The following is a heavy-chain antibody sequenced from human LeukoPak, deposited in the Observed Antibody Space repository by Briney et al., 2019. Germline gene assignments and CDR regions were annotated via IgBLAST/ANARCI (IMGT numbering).Heavy chain of an antibody. Sequence: TGGSLRLSCAASGFTFSSYEMNWVRQAPGKGLEWVPYIGSTGSTIYYADSVKGRFTISRDNAKNSLYLQMNSLSAEDTAVYYCARDCSSASCPWDAFDFWGQGTMVTVSS. CDR1: GFTFSSYE. V-gene: IGHV3-48*03. J-gene: IGHJ3*01. CDR3: ARDCSSASCPWDAFDF. D-gene: IGHD2-2*01. CDR2: IGSTGSTI.